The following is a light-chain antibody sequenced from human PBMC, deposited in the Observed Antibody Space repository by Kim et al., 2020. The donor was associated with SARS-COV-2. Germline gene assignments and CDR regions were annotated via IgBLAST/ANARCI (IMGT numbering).Light chain of an antibody. J-gene: IGLJ2*01. Sequence: AQGERATFTVAGNNFGSQSVLWLQQHPGQAPLLVIFNYSDRPSGIPERFSGSNSGNTATLTISRVEAGDEADYYCQVWDSSSDHVVFGGGTKLTVL. CDR1: NFGSQS. V-gene: IGLV3-21*04. CDR2: NYS. CDR3: QVWDSSSDHVV.